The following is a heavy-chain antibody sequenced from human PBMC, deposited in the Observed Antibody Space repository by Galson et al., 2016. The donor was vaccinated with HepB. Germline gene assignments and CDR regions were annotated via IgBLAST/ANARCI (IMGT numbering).Heavy chain of an antibody. J-gene: IGHJ2*01. CDR1: GFKFSDYF. CDR3: ARDLPVPYDYLWGSYRRYWYFDF. V-gene: IGHV3-11*05. Sequence: SLRLSCAGSGFKFSDYFLSWIRQAPGKGLEWISYISSGSSYTNYADSVKGRFTISRDNAKNSLYMQMNSLRDEDTAVYFCARDLPVPYDYLWGSYRRYWYFDFWGRGTLVTVSS. D-gene: IGHD3-16*02. CDR2: ISSGSSYT.